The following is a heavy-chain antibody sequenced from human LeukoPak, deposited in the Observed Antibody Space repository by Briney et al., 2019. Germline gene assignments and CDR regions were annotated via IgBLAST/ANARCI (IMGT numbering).Heavy chain of an antibody. J-gene: IGHJ4*02. Sequence: GGSLRLSCAASGFIFNNYAMHWVRQAPGKGLEFVSAITNNGENTYYADSVKGRFTISRDNSKNTLFLQMGTLRPEDLGIYYCVTDGAGYYYDYWGQGTLVTVSS. V-gene: IGHV3-64*02. CDR1: GFIFNNYA. CDR2: ITNNGENT. CDR3: VTDGAGYYYDY. D-gene: IGHD5-24*01.